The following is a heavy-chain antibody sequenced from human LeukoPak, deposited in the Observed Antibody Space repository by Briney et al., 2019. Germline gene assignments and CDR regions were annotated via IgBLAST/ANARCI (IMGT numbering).Heavy chain of an antibody. CDR3: ARTPYSNYAYYYYMDV. V-gene: IGHV1-18*01. Sequence: ASVKVSCKASGYTFTSYSISWVRQAPGQGLEWMGWISAYNGNTNYAQKLQGRVTMTTDTSTSTAYMELRSLRSDDTAVYYCARTPYSNYAYYYYMDVWGKGTTVTVSS. D-gene: IGHD4-11*01. CDR1: GYTFTSYS. CDR2: ISAYNGNT. J-gene: IGHJ6*03.